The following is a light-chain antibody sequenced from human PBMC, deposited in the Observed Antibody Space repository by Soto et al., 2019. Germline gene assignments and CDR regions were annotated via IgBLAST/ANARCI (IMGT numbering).Light chain of an antibody. CDR1: QSLSGW. CDR2: KTS. Sequence: IQLTQSPSSMSASVGDRVTISCRASQSLSGWLAWYQQKPGKAPKLLIYKTSTLESGVPSRFSGSGSGTQFTLTITSLQPDDFATYYCLQYNSLYTFGQGTKVDI. CDR3: LQYNSLYT. J-gene: IGKJ2*01. V-gene: IGKV1-5*03.